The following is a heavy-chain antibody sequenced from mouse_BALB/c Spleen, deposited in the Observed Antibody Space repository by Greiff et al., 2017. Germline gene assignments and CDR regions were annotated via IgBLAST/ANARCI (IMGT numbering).Heavy chain of an antibody. V-gene: IGHV1-82*01. D-gene: IGHD2-4*01. CDR1: GYAFSSSW. J-gene: IGHJ3*01. CDR3: AYDYDLAWFAY. Sequence: QVQLKQSGPELVKPGASVKISCKASGYAFSSSWMNWVKQRPGQGLEWIGRIYPGDGDTNYNGKFKGKATLTADKSSSTAYMQLSSLTSVDSAVYYCAYDYDLAWFAYWGQGTLVTVSA. CDR2: IYPGDGDT.